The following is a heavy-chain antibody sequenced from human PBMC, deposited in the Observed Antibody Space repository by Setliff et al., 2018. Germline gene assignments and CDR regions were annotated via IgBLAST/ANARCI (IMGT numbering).Heavy chain of an antibody. V-gene: IGHV3-23*01. CDR2: IRGSGGST. J-gene: IGHJ4*02. D-gene: IGHD3-22*01. CDR1: GFTFSSYA. Sequence: GGSLRLSCAASGFTFSSYAMTWVRQAPGKGLEWLSAIRGSGGSTLYADSVKGRFTISRDNGKNTVYLQMNSLRAEDTAMYYCVRGSAYSSGSFDCWGQGTLVTV. CDR3: VRGSAYSSGSFDC.